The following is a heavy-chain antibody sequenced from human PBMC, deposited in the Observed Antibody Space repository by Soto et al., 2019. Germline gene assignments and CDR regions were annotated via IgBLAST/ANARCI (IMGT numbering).Heavy chain of an antibody. CDR1: GGSISSYY. Sequence: SETLSLTCTVSGGSISSYYWSWIRQPPGKGLEWIGYIYYSGSTNYNPSLKSRVTISVDTSKNQFSLKLSSVTAADTAVYYCARDSCSSTSCLYYFDYWGQGTLVTVSS. V-gene: IGHV4-59*01. D-gene: IGHD2-2*01. CDR2: IYYSGST. J-gene: IGHJ4*02. CDR3: ARDSCSSTSCLYYFDY.